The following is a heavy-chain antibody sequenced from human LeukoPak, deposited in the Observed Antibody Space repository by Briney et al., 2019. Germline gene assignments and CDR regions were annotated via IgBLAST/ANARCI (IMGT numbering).Heavy chain of an antibody. V-gene: IGHV1-2*02. J-gene: IGHJ6*02. CDR1: GYTXIDYY. Sequence: ASVTVSCEASGYTXIDYYIYWVRQAPGKGREGLGWLNPHSGGTNYAQKFQGRVTLTSDTSISTAYMELTPLTSDDTAIYYCARGLRIINGLDVWGQGTTVIVSS. CDR3: ARGLRIINGLDV. CDR2: LNPHSGGT. D-gene: IGHD2-15*01.